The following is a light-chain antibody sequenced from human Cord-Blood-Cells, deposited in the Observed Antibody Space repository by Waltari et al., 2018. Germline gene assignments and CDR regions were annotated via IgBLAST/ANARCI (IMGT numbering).Light chain of an antibody. CDR2: YKSDSDK. CDR3: RILDSSALV. Sequence: QAVLTQPSSLSASPGASASLTCTLRSGTNVGTYRIYWYQQKPGSPPQYLLRYKSDSDKQHGAGVPSRFSGYKDASANAGIFLFCGIQSEDESDYYFRILDSSALVFGGGTKLTVL. J-gene: IGLJ3*02. V-gene: IGLV5-45*02. CDR1: SGTNVGTYR.